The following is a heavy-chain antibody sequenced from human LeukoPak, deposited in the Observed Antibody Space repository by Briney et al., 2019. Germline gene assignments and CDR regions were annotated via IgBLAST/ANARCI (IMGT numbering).Heavy chain of an antibody. Sequence: SETLSLTCPVSGGSISSFYWTWIRQPPWKGLGWIGYIYYSGSTNYNPSLKSRVTISVDTSKNQFSLKLSSVTAADTAVYYCAGGTAMVSTDYWGQGTLVTVSS. J-gene: IGHJ4*02. CDR2: IYYSGST. CDR3: AGGTAMVSTDY. CDR1: GGSISSFY. V-gene: IGHV4-59*01. D-gene: IGHD5-18*01.